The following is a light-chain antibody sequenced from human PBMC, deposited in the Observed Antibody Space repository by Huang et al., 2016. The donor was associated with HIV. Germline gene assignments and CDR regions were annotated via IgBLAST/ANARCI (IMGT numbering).Light chain of an antibody. CDR2: DAS. J-gene: IGKJ2*01. Sequence: ERVMTQSPATLSVSLGERATLSCRASQYVSSNLAWYQQKTGQAPRLLNYDASARLTDNPARFSGSGAGIEFTLTISSLQSEDFAVYYCQQYNNWPRTFGQGTKLEIK. V-gene: IGKV3-15*01. CDR1: QYVSSN. CDR3: QQYNNWPRT.